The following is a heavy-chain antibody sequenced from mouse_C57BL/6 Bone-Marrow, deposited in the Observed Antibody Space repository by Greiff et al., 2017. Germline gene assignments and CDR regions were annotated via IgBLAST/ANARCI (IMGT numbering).Heavy chain of an antibody. D-gene: IGHD1-1*01. CDR2: IYPRDGST. CDR1: GYTFTSYD. CDR3: TTWGRTRVDPYCFGY. J-gene: IGHJ2*01. Sequence: VQLQQSGPELVKPGASVKLSCKASGYTFTSYDINWVKQRPGQGLEWIGCIYPRDGSTKYTEKFKGKATLTVDTSSNTAYLQLSSLTSEDPAVYYCTTWGRTRVDPYCFGYGGQGTTLTVSA. V-gene: IGHV1-85*01.